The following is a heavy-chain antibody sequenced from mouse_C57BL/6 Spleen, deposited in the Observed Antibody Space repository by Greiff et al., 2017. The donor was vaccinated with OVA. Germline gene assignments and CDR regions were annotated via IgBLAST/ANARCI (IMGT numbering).Heavy chain of an antibody. CDR2: IRSKSNNYAT. J-gene: IGHJ3*01. D-gene: IGHD1-1*01. CDR1: GFSFNTYA. Sequence: EVNVVESGGGLVQPKGSLKLSCAASGFSFNTYAMNWVRQAPGKGLEWVARIRSKSNNYATYYADSVKDRFTISRDDSESMLYLQMNNLKTEDTAMYYCVRQVTTVVEGFAYWGQGTLVTVSA. V-gene: IGHV10-1*01. CDR3: VRQVTTVVEGFAY.